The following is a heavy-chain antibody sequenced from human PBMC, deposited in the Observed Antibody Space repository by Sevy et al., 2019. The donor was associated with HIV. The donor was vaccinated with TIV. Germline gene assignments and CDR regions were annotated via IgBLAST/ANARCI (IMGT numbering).Heavy chain of an antibody. D-gene: IGHD3-3*01. CDR2: IKSKSDGWTT. V-gene: IGHV3-15*01. J-gene: IGHJ4*02. Sequence: GGSLRLSCGASGFTFNKAWITWVRQAPGKGLEWVGRIKSKSDGWTTDYAAPVKVRFTIFKEDSKNTLYLQMNSLKTEDSAVYYCATNVDFWSGYHYFAYWGQGTLVTVSS. CDR3: ATNVDFWSGYHYFAY. CDR1: GFTFNKAW.